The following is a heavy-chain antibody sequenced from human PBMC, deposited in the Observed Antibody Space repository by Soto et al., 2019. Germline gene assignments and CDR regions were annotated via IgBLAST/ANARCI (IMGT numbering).Heavy chain of an antibody. CDR3: VREEGVVARAFDY. CDR1: GFTFSSYG. J-gene: IGHJ4*02. CDR2: IWHDGSNK. Sequence: QVQLVESGGGVVQPGRSLRLSCAASGFTFSSYGMHWVRQAPGKGLEWVAIIWHDGSNKYYADSVKGRFTISRDNSKNSVFLQMNSLRAEDTAMYYCVREEGVVARAFDYWGQGTLVTVSS. V-gene: IGHV3-33*01. D-gene: IGHD2-15*01.